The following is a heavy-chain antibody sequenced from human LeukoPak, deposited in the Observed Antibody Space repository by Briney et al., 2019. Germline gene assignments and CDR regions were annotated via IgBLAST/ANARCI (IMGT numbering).Heavy chain of an antibody. CDR3: ARASGVDSSSPAPFDY. CDR2: FYYSGFT. V-gene: IGHV4-39*01. CDR1: DDSISRSSYY. Sequence: SETLSLTCSVSDDSISRSSYYWGWIRQPPGKGLEWIGTFYYSGFTYYNPSLKNRVTISVDTSKNQFSLKLSSVTAEDTAVYYCARASGVDSSSPAPFDYWGQGTLVTVSS. J-gene: IGHJ4*02. D-gene: IGHD6-6*01.